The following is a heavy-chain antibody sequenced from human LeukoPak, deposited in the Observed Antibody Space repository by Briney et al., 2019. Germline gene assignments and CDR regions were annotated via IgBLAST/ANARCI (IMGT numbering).Heavy chain of an antibody. CDR3: ARYYYDSSGDYGMDV. V-gene: IGHV4-61*02. Sequence: PSPTLSLTCTVSGGSISSGSYYWSWIRQPAGKGLEWIGRIYTSGSTNYNPSLKSRVTISVDTSKNQFSLKLSSVTAADTAVYYCARYYYDSSGDYGMDVWGQGTTVTVSS. D-gene: IGHD3-22*01. CDR1: GGSISSGSYY. CDR2: IYTSGST. J-gene: IGHJ6*02.